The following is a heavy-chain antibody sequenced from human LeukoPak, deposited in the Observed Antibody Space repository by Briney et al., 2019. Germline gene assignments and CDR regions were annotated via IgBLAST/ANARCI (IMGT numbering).Heavy chain of an antibody. J-gene: IGHJ4*02. CDR3: ARLASGYDILTGYYTHFDF. CDR2: IYYSGST. V-gene: IGHV4-59*05. Sequence: SETLSLTCTVSGGSISSYYWSWIRQPPGKGLEWIGSIYYSGSTYYNPSLKSRVTISVDTSKNQFPLKLSSVTAADTAVYYCARLASGYDILTGYYTHFDFWGQGTLVTVSS. D-gene: IGHD3-9*01. CDR1: GGSISSYY.